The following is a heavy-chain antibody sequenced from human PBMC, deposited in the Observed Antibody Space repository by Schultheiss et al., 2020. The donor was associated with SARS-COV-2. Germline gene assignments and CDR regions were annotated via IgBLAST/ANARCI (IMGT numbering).Heavy chain of an antibody. D-gene: IGHD5-18*01. CDR2: MNPNSGNT. CDR3: ARASAGGEFVGYTYGSLDP. Sequence: ASVKVSCKASGYTFTSYDINWVRQATGHGLEWMGWMNPNSGNTGYPQKFQGRVTMTRNTSISTAYMELSSLRSEDTAVYFCARASAGGEFVGYTYGSLDPWGQGTLVTVSS. CDR1: GYTFTSYD. V-gene: IGHV1-8*01. J-gene: IGHJ5*02.